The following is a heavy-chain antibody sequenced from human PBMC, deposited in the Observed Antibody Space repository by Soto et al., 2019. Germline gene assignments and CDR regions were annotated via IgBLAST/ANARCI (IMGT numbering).Heavy chain of an antibody. J-gene: IGHJ4*02. V-gene: IGHV1-69*08. Sequence: QVQLVQSGAEVKKPGSSVKVSCKASGGTLSSYTFRWVRQAPGQGLEWMGRVIPNLGVTNYAKKSQGRFTFVGDTCTSTAYMELNSLRYEDTAVYYCARDKGYCSDTSCPDFDYWGQGTLVTVSS. CDR2: VIPNLGVT. D-gene: IGHD2-15*01. CDR1: GGTLSSYT. CDR3: ARDKGYCSDTSCPDFDY.